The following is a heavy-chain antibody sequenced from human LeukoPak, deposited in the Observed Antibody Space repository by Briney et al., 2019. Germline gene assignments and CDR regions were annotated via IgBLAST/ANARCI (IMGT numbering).Heavy chain of an antibody. D-gene: IGHD3-22*01. CDR1: GGSISSYY. J-gene: IGHJ2*01. CDR2: IYTSGST. V-gene: IGHV4-4*07. Sequence: PSETLSLTCTVSGGSISSYYWSWIRQPAGKGLEWIGRIYTSGSTNYNPSLMSRVTISVDTSKNQFSLKLSSVTAADTAVYYCARQDSSGYSFSSVWYFDLWGRGTLVTVSS. CDR3: ARQDSSGYSFSSVWYFDL.